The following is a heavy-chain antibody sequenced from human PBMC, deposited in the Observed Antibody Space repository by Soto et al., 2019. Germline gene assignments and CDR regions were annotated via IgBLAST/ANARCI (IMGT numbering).Heavy chain of an antibody. Sequence: GGSLRLSCTASGFTFGDYAMSWFRQAPGKGLEWVGFIRSKAYGGTTEYAASVKGRFTISRDDSKSIAYLQMNSLKTEDTAVYYCTRETMTYYYGSGSYYNAPYYYYMDVWGKGTTVTVSS. CDR3: TRETMTYYYGSGSYYNAPYYYYMDV. CDR2: IRSKAYGGTT. D-gene: IGHD3-10*01. J-gene: IGHJ6*03. V-gene: IGHV3-49*03. CDR1: GFTFGDYA.